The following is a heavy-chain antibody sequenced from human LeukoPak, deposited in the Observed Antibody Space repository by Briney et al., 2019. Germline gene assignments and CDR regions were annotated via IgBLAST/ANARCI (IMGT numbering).Heavy chain of an antibody. Sequence: SETLSLTCTVSGYSISSGYYWGWIRQPPGKGLEWIGSIYRSGSTYYNPSLKSRVTISVDTSKNQFSLKLSSVTAADTAVYYCAKDIAADGTNWFDPWGQGTLVTVSS. D-gene: IGHD6-13*01. CDR1: GYSISSGYY. V-gene: IGHV4-38-2*02. J-gene: IGHJ5*02. CDR3: AKDIAADGTNWFDP. CDR2: IYRSGST.